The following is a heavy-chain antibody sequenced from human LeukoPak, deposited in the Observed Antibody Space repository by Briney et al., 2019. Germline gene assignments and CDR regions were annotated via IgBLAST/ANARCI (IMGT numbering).Heavy chain of an antibody. CDR2: IYSGGST. V-gene: IGHV3-53*01. J-gene: IGHJ5*02. CDR3: ARSWGGYDSGWFDP. CDR1: GFTVSSNY. Sequence: PGGSLRLSCAASGFTVSSNYMSWVRQAPGKGVEWVSVIYSGGSTYYADSVKGRFTISRDNSKNTLYLQMNSLRAEDTAVYYCARSWGGYDSGWFDPWGQGTLVTVSS. D-gene: IGHD5-12*01.